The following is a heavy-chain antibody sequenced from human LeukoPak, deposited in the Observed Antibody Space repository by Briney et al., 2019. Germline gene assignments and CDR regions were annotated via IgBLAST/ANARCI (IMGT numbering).Heavy chain of an antibody. CDR3: TRHGSYSHGF. CDR2: IYISGST. CDR1: GGSISSGGY. V-gene: IGHV4-4*02. J-gene: IGHJ4*02. Sequence: PSETLSLTCTVSGGSISSGGYWSWVRQPPGKGLEWIGQIYISGSTNYNPSLDSRVTMSLDKSRIQLSLRLKSMTAADTAVYYCTRHGSYSHGFWGQGALVTVAS. D-gene: IGHD3-10*01.